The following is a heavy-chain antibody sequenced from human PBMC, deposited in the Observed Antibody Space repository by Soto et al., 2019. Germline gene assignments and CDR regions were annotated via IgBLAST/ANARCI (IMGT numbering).Heavy chain of an antibody. CDR2: ISISSNYI. CDR1: GLTPRSYY. CDR3: AGPGGYYDVLDF. Sequence: GSLRASWAASGLTPRSYYMNWVRQAPGKGLEWVSFISISSNYIYYADAVKGRFTISRDNARNSLYLQMNSLRAEDTAVYFCAGPGGYYDVLDFWGQGTTVTVSS. J-gene: IGHJ6*02. D-gene: IGHD3-10*01. V-gene: IGHV3-21*01.